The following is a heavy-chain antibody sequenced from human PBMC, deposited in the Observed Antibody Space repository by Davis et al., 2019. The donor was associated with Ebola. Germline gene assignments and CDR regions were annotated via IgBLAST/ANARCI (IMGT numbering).Heavy chain of an antibody. CDR3: AREGSTVTTYDN. CDR2: IKHDGSEK. D-gene: IGHD4-17*01. J-gene: IGHJ4*02. Sequence: AGSLRLSCAGSGFTFSSYWMSWVRQAPGKGLEWVANIKHDGSEKYYVDSVKGRFTVSRDNAKNSLYLQMNSLRAEDTAVYYCAREGSTVTTYDNWGQGTLVTVSS. CDR1: GFTFSSYW. V-gene: IGHV3-7*01.